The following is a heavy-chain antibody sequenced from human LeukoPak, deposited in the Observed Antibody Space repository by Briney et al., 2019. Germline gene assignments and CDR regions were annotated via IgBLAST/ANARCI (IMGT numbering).Heavy chain of an antibody. J-gene: IGHJ4*02. V-gene: IGHV3-23*01. CDR1: GFTFSSSA. CDR2: ISNNGGYT. D-gene: IGHD4-11*01. Sequence: GGSLRLSCAASGFTFSSSAMSWVRQAPGKGLEWVSAISNNGGYTYYADSVQGRFTISRDNSKNTLYLQMNSLRAEDTAVYYCARDPSDCTVTRYYFDYWGQGTLVTVSS. CDR3: ARDPSDCTVTRYYFDY.